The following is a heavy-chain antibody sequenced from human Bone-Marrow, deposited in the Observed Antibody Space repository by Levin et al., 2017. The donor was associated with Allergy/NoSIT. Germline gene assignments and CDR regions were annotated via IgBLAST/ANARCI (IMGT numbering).Heavy chain of an antibody. CDR3: AKQEVASIHYYGMDV. CDR2: ISGGSGFI. V-gene: IGHV3-23*01. Sequence: PGGSLRLSCTASGFTFGDYALTWVRQAPGKGLEWVSVISGGSGFIFYAPSVKGRFTISRDNSKNTLYLQMNSLRAEDTAVYYCAKQEVASIHYYGMDVWGQGTTVIVSS. J-gene: IGHJ6*02. CDR1: GFTFGDYA. D-gene: IGHD2-2*02.